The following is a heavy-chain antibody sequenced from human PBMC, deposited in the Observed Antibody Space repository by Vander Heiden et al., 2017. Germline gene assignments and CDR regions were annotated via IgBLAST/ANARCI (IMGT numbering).Heavy chain of an antibody. D-gene: IGHD3-10*01. CDR3: ARAALKPFGWGDY. V-gene: IGHV1-18*01. Sequence: QVQLVQSGAEVKKPGASVKVSCKASGFTFTSYGLSWVRQAPGQGLEWMGWISAYNGNKNYAQKLQGRVTMTTDTATSTDYMELRSLRSDDTAVYYCARAALKPFGWGDYWGQGTLVTVSS. CDR1: GFTFTSYG. J-gene: IGHJ4*02. CDR2: ISAYNGNK.